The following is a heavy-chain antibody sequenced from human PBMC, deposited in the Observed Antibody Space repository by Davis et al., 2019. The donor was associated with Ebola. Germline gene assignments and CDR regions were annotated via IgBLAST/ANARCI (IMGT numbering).Heavy chain of an antibody. CDR3: ARDRGVDYSFDY. CDR2: INAGNGNT. J-gene: IGHJ4*02. V-gene: IGHV1-3*01. CDR1: GYTFTSYA. Sequence: AASVKVSCKASGYTFTSYAMHWVRQAPGHSLEWMGWINAGNGNTKYSQKFQGRVTITRDTSASTAYMELSSLRSEDTSVYYWARDRGVDYSFDYWGQGTLVTVSS. D-gene: IGHD3-10*01.